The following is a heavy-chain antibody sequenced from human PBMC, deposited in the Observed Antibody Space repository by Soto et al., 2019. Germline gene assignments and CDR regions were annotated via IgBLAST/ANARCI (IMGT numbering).Heavy chain of an antibody. CDR2: IYYSGST. CDR1: GGSISSGGYY. CDR3: ARDLSPHCSSTSCYYYYGMDV. D-gene: IGHD2-2*01. Sequence: SETLSLTCTVSGGSISSGGYYWSWIRQHPGKGLEWIGYIYYSGSTYYNPSHKSRVTISVDTSKNQFSLKLSSVTAADTAVYYCARDLSPHCSSTSCYYYYGMDVWGQGTTVTVSS. J-gene: IGHJ6*02. V-gene: IGHV4-31*03.